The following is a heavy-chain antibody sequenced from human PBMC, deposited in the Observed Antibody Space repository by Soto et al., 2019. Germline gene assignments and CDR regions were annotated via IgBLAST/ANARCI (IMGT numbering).Heavy chain of an antibody. V-gene: IGHV1-2*04. CDR2: INPNSGGT. CDR3: ARAEYGDVEYFQH. CDR1: GYTFTGYY. J-gene: IGHJ1*01. D-gene: IGHD4-17*01. Sequence: ASVKVSCKASGYTFTGYYMHWVRQAPGQGLEWMGWINPNSGGTNYAQKFQGWVTMTRDTSISTAYMELSRLRSDDMAVYYCARAEYGDVEYFQHWGQGTLVTVSS.